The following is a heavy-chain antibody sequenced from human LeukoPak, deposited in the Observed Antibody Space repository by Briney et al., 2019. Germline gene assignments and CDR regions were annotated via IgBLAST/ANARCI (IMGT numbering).Heavy chain of an antibody. J-gene: IGHJ6*03. CDR1: GYTFTSYY. V-gene: IGHV1-46*01. Sequence: GASVKVSCKASGYTFTSYYMHWVRQAPGQGLEWMGIINPSGGSTSYAPKFQGRVTMTRDTSTSTVYMELSSLRSEDTAVYYCARDRLWFGEQYYYMDVWGKGTTVTVSS. D-gene: IGHD3-10*01. CDR3: ARDRLWFGEQYYYMDV. CDR2: INPSGGST.